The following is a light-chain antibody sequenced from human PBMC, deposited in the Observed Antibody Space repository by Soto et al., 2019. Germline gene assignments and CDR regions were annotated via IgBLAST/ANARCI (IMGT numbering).Light chain of an antibody. Sequence: EIVLTQSPGTLLLSPGERATLSCRASQSVSSSYLAWYQQKPGQAPRLLIYGASSRATGIPDRFSDSGSGTDFTLTISRLEPEDFAVYYCQQYGSSSWTFGQGTKVEIK. V-gene: IGKV3-20*01. CDR1: QSVSSSY. J-gene: IGKJ1*01. CDR3: QQYGSSSWT. CDR2: GAS.